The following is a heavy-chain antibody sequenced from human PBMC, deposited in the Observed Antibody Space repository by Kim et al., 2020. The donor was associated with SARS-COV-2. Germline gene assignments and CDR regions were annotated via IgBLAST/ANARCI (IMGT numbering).Heavy chain of an antibody. V-gene: IGHV3-30*18. Sequence: GGSLRLSCAVSGFTFSSYGMHWVRKAPGKGLEWVAVISYDGSNKYYADSVNSRFTISRDNSKNTLYLPMNSLRAEDTAVYYCAKDHRYYDFWSGYLNPAYYYYYYMDFWGKGTTVTVS. CDR1: GFTFSSYG. J-gene: IGHJ6*03. CDR3: AKDHRYYDFWSGYLNPAYYYYYYMDF. D-gene: IGHD3-3*01. CDR2: ISYDGSNK.